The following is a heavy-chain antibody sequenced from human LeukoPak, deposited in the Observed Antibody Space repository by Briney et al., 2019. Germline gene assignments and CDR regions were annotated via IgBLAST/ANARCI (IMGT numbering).Heavy chain of an antibody. V-gene: IGHV5-51*01. CDR3: ARGEWLVPFDY. J-gene: IGHJ4*02. CDR2: IYPGDSDT. CDR1: GYSCTSYW. Sequence: GESLKICSKGSGYSCTSYWSCLVRQIRGKVVECMGIIYPGDSDTSYSPSFQGQVTISADKSISTACLQWSSLKASDTAMYYCARGEWLVPFDYWGQGTLVTVSS. D-gene: IGHD6-19*01.